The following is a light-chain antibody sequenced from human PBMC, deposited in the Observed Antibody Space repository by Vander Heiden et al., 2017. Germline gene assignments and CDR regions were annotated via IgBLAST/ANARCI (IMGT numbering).Light chain of an antibody. CDR2: DNN. J-gene: IGLJ3*02. CDR1: SSNIGNNY. V-gene: IGLV1-51*01. CDR3: GTWDSSLSALV. Sequence: QSVSTQPPSVSTAPGQKVTISCSGSSSNIGNNYVSWYQQLPGTAPKLLIYDNNKRPSGIPDRFSGSKSGTSATLGIAGLQSGDEADYYCGTWDSSLSALVFGGGTKLTVL.